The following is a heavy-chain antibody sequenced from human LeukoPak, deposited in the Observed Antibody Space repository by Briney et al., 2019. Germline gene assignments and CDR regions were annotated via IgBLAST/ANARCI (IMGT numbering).Heavy chain of an antibody. Sequence: PSETLSLTCTVSGGSISSYYWGWIRQPPGQGLEWIGYLYYSRSTNYNTSLKSRVTISVDTSKNQFSLKLSSVTAVDTAVYYFSRVNVLLFLEWRRLYYYYMDVWGKGTTVTVSS. CDR3: SRVNVLLFLEWRRLYYYYMDV. CDR2: LYYSRST. J-gene: IGHJ6*03. CDR1: GGSISSYY. D-gene: IGHD3-3*01. V-gene: IGHV4-59*01.